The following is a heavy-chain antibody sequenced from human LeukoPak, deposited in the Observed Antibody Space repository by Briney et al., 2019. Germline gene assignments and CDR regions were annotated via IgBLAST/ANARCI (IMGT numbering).Heavy chain of an antibody. CDR2: MNPASGNT. CDR1: GYMLTSYD. D-gene: IGHD2-8*01. CDR3: ARPTNRPSRYYGMDV. Sequence: ASVKVSCKASGYMLTSYDMYWVRQATGQGPEYMGWMNPASGNTGYAQKFQGRVTMTWDTSINTAYMELRSLRYEDTAVYYCARPTNRPSRYYGMDVWGQGTTVTVSS. J-gene: IGHJ6*02. V-gene: IGHV1-8*01.